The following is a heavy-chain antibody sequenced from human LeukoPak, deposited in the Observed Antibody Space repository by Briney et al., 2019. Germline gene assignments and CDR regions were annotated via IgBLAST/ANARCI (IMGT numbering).Heavy chain of an antibody. CDR1: GFTFSGSA. D-gene: IGHD2/OR15-2a*01. CDR2: IRSKANSYAT. J-gene: IGHJ2*01. Sequence: GGSLRLSCAASGFTFSGSAMHWVRQASGKGLEWVGRIRSKANSYATAYAASVKGRFTISRDDSKNTAYLQMNSLKTEDTAVYYCAKESNSSDNWYFDLWGRGTLVTVSS. V-gene: IGHV3-73*01. CDR3: AKESNSSDNWYFDL.